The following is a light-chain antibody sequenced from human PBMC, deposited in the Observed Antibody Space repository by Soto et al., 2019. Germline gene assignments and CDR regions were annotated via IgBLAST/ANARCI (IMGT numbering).Light chain of an antibody. CDR2: AAS. Sequence: VMTQSPATLSLSXGERSPLSXXASQSLSFNLAWYQQKPGQAPRLLIYAASTRATGIPARFSGSGSGTEFTLTISSLQSEDFAVYYCQQYYRWPQTFGQGTKVDNK. V-gene: IGKV3-15*01. J-gene: IGKJ1*01. CDR3: QQYYRWPQT. CDR1: QSLSFN.